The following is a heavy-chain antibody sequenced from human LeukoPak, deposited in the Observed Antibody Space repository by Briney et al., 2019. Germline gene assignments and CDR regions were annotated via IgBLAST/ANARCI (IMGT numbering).Heavy chain of an antibody. J-gene: IGHJ4*02. V-gene: IGHV3-23*01. CDR2: ISGSGGST. CDR3: AKGLSAGTGFY. Sequence: GGSLRLSCAASGFTFSNYAMSWVRQAPGKGLEWVSVISGSGGSTYHADSVKGRFTISRDNSNNTLYLQMNSLRAEDTAIYYCAKGLSAGTGFYWGQGTLVTVSS. D-gene: IGHD3-10*01. CDR1: GFTFSNYA.